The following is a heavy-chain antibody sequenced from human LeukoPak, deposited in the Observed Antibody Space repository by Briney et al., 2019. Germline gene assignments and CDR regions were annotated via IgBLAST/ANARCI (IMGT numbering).Heavy chain of an antibody. CDR1: GYTFTSYD. Sequence: ASVKVSCKASGYTFTSYDINWVRQATGQGLEWMGWMNPNSGNTGYAQKFQGRVTMTRNTSISTAYMELSSLRSEDTAVYYCARRRGTMVRGVIVFDYYYYYYMDVWGKGTTVTISS. CDR3: ARRRGTMVRGVIVFDYYYYYYMDV. D-gene: IGHD3-10*01. J-gene: IGHJ6*03. CDR2: MNPNSGNT. V-gene: IGHV1-8*01.